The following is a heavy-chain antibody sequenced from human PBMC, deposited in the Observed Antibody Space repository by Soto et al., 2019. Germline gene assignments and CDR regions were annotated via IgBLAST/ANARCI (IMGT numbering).Heavy chain of an antibody. V-gene: IGHV3-30-3*01. CDR3: ARETAGYYYDSSGYLDAFDI. J-gene: IGHJ3*02. D-gene: IGHD3-22*01. CDR2: ISYDGSNK. Sequence: LRLSCAASGFTFSSYAMHWVRQAPGKGLEWVADISYDGSNKYYADSVKGRFTISRDNSKNTLYLQMNSLRAEDTAVYYCARETAGYYYDSSGYLDAFDIWGQGTMVTVSS. CDR1: GFTFSSYA.